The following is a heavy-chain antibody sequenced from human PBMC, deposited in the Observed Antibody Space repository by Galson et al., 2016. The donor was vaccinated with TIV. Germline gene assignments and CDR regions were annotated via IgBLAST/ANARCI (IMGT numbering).Heavy chain of an antibody. D-gene: IGHD2-21*02. CDR1: GFTFDDYG. J-gene: IGHJ4*02. Sequence: SLRLSCAASGFTFDDYGMHWVRQPPGKGLEWVSGITWNSVGIDYADSVKGRFTISRDNAKNSLYLQMNSLRPDDTALYYRAKEQSCGGDCYLFDFWGQGALVTVSS. V-gene: IGHV3-9*01. CDR2: ITWNSVGI. CDR3: AKEQSCGGDCYLFDF.